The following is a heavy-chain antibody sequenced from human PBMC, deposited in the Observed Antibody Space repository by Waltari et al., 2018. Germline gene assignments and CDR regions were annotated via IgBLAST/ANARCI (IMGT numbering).Heavy chain of an antibody. Sequence: QVQLVESGGGVVQPGRSLRLSCAASGFTFSSYAKHWVRQAPGKGLEWVAVISYDGSNKYYADSVKGRFTISRDNAKNTLYLQMNSLRAEDTAVYYCARAIQLWSSFDYWGQGTLVTVSS. V-gene: IGHV3-30-3*01. CDR1: GFTFSSYA. CDR2: ISYDGSNK. CDR3: ARAIQLWSSFDY. J-gene: IGHJ4*02. D-gene: IGHD5-18*01.